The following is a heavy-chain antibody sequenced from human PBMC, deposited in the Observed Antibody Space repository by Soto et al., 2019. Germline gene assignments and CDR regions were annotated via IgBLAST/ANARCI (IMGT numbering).Heavy chain of an antibody. CDR3: ARGRGEQLVYWVNYFDY. V-gene: IGHV4-59*01. CDR2: IYYSGST. D-gene: IGHD6-13*01. Sequence: SETLSLTCTVSGGSISSYYWSWIRQPPGKGLEWIGYIYYSGSTNYNPSLKSRVTISVDTSKNQFSLKLSSVTAADTAVYYCARGRGEQLVYWVNYFDYWGQGTLVTVSS. CDR1: GGSISSYY. J-gene: IGHJ4*02.